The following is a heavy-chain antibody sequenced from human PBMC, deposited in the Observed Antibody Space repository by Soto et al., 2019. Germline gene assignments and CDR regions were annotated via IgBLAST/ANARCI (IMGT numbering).Heavy chain of an antibody. CDR1: GFDVIVNL. Sequence: HPGGSLRLSCAASGFDVIVNLMNWVRKAPGKGLEWVSVINGGGSTDYADSVKGRFTISRDISRNALYLQLNSLRSEDTAVYYCARDVSSNVAATDYWGQGTLVTVSS. CDR2: INGGGST. J-gene: IGHJ4*02. D-gene: IGHD6-19*01. CDR3: ARDVSSNVAATDY. V-gene: IGHV3-66*01.